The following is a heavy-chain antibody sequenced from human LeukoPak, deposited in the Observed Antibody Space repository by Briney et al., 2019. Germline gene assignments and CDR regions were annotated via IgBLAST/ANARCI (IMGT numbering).Heavy chain of an antibody. CDR3: ARHLVVAATVLDN. CDR1: AGSISSSIYY. CDR2: IYYSGST. V-gene: IGHV4-39*01. Sequence: SETLSLTCTVSAGSISSSIYYWGWIRQPPGKGLEWIGSIYYSGSTYYNPSLKSRVTISVDTSKNQFSLKLSSVTAADTAVYYCARHLVVAATVLDNWGQGTLVTVSS. J-gene: IGHJ4*02. D-gene: IGHD2-15*01.